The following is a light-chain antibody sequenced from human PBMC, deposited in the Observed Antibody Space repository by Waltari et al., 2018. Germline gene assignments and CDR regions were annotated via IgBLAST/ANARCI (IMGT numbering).Light chain of an antibody. CDR1: SSNLGAGYD. CDR2: GNN. CDR3: QSYDSSLSGHVV. Sequence: QSVLTQPPSVSGAPGQRVTISCTGSSSNLGAGYDVQWYQQLPGTAPKLLIYGNNNRPSGVPDRFSGSKSGTSASLAITGLQAEDEADYYCQSYDSSLSGHVVFGGGTKLTVL. V-gene: IGLV1-40*01. J-gene: IGLJ2*01.